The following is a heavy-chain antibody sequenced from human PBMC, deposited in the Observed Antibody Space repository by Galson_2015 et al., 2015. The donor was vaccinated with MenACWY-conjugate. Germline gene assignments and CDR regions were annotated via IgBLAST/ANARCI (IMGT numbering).Heavy chain of an antibody. CDR2: ISPGDSNI. CDR1: GYSFTTYW. V-gene: IGHV5-51*01. CDR3: ARHPPGGRGMDV. J-gene: IGHJ6*02. D-gene: IGHD1-26*01. Sequence: QSGAEVKKPGESLKISCKGSGYSFTTYWVGWVRQLPGKGLEWMGLISPGDSNIRYSPAFQGRVTISADKSISTAYLQWNSLKASDTAIYYCARHPPGGRGMDVWGQGTTVTVSS.